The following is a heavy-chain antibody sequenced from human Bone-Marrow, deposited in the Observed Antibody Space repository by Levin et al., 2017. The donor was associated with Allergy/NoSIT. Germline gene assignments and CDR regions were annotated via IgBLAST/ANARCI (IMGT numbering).Heavy chain of an antibody. J-gene: IGHJ4*02. D-gene: IGHD2-15*01. CDR1: GISLRNYG. CDR3: ARGRGYCGGSSCPLSDY. V-gene: IGHV3-30*03. CDR2: ISYDGSNR. Sequence: LSLPCAASGISLRNYGMHWVRHAPGKGLEWVAVISYDGSNRYYADSLKGRFTISRDNSENTLYLQMKNLRPGDTGLYYCARGRGYCGGSSCPLSDYWGQGTLVTVSS.